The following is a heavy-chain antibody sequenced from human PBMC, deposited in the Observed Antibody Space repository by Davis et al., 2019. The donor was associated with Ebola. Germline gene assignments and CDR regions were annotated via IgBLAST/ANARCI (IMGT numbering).Heavy chain of an antibody. J-gene: IGHJ4*02. D-gene: IGHD1-26*01. V-gene: IGHV1-46*01. CDR3: ARDPGGGATDY. Sequence: ASVKVSCKASGYTFTSYYMHWVRQAPGQGLEWMGIINPSGGSTSYAQKFQGRVTMTRDTSTSTVYMELRSLRSDDTAVYYCARDPGGGATDYWGQGTLVTVSS. CDR2: INPSGGST. CDR1: GYTFTSYY.